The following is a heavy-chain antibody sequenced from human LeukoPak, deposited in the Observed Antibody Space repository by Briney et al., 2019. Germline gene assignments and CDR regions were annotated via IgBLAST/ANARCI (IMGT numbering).Heavy chain of an antibody. CDR3: ARVSCTSTSCPGWIDP. D-gene: IGHD2-2*01. J-gene: IGHJ5*02. CDR2: IYYSGTT. Sequence: KTSETLSLTCTVSGGSISSYYWSWIRQPPGKGLDWIGYIYYSGTTNYNPSLKSRVTISLDTSKKQLSLKLSSVTAADTAVYHCARVSCTSTSCPGWIDPWGQGTLVTVSS. V-gene: IGHV4-59*01. CDR1: GGSISSYY.